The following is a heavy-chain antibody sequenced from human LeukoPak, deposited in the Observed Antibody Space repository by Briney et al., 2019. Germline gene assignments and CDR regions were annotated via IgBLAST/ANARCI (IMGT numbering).Heavy chain of an antibody. Sequence: GGSLRLSCAASGFTFDDYVMSWVRQAPGKGLEWVAGINRKGDSTGYVDSVKGRFTISRDNAKNSLYLQMNSLRAEDTALYYCARGRGSFYYYYMDVWGKGTTVTVSS. J-gene: IGHJ6*03. CDR1: GFTFDDYV. CDR2: INRKGDST. CDR3: ARGRGSFYYYYMDV. V-gene: IGHV3-20*04.